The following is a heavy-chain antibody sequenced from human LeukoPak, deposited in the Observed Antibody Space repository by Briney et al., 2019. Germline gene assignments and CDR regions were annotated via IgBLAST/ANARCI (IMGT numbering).Heavy chain of an antibody. CDR3: AKHGRDYSNYLFDY. Sequence: GGSLRLSCAVTGFTFSSYAMSWVRQAPGKGLEWVSGSSGSGISGSGSSTYYADSVKGRFTISRDSSKNTLYLQMNSLRADDTAVYFCAKHGRDYSNYLFDYWGQGTLVTVSS. CDR1: GFTFSSYA. J-gene: IGHJ4*02. V-gene: IGHV3-23*01. D-gene: IGHD4-11*01. CDR2: SSGSGISGSGSST.